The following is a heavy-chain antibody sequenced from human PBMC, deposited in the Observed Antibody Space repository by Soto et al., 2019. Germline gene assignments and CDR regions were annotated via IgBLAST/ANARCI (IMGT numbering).Heavy chain of an antibody. CDR3: AREIYDFWSGYPYGMDV. CDR1: GGSISSGGYY. D-gene: IGHD3-3*01. J-gene: IGHJ6*02. V-gene: IGHV4-31*03. CDR2: IYYSGST. Sequence: PSETLSLTCTVSGGSISSGGYYWSWIRQHPGKGLEWIGYIYYSGSTYYNPSLKSRVTISVDTSKNQFSLKLSSVTAADTAVYYCAREIYDFWSGYPYGMDVWGQGTTVTV.